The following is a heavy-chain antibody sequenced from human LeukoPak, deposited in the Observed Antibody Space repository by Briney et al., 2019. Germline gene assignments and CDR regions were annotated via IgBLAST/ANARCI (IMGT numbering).Heavy chain of an antibody. J-gene: IGHJ1*01. CDR3: AKACSGGSCYSVGYFQH. Sequence: GGSLRLSWAASGFTFSSYWMSWVRQAPDKGLEWVAVISYDGSNKYYADSVKGRFTISRDNSKNTLYLQMNSLRAEDTAVYYCAKACSGGSCYSVGYFQHWGQGTLVTVSS. V-gene: IGHV3-30*18. CDR1: GFTFSSYW. D-gene: IGHD2-15*01. CDR2: ISYDGSNK.